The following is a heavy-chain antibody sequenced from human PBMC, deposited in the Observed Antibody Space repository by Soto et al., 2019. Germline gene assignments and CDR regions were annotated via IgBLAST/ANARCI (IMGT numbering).Heavy chain of an antibody. Sequence: EVQLVESGGGLVQPGGSLRLSCAASGFSFTDAWMTWVRQAPGKRLEWVGRIISKTDGGTTDYAAPVKGRFSISRDDSKNMLYLQRTSLTTEDTGVYFCTTEYYLGSGNGDYWGQGTLVNVSS. CDR1: GFSFTDAW. J-gene: IGHJ4*02. CDR2: IISKTDGGTT. CDR3: TTEYYLGSGNGDY. D-gene: IGHD3-10*01. V-gene: IGHV3-15*01.